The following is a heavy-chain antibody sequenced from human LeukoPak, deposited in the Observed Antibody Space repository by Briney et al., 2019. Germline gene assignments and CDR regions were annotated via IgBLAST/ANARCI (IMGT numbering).Heavy chain of an antibody. D-gene: IGHD1-26*01. CDR3: ARAPLSGTYYTDAFDI. CDR2: IYYSGST. CDR1: GGSISSSSYY. Sequence: SETLSLTCTVSGGSISSSSYYWGWVRQPPGKGLEWIGSIYYSGSTYYNPSLKSRVTISVDTSKNQFSLKLRSVTAADTAVYFCARAPLSGTYYTDAFDIWGQGTMVTVSS. V-gene: IGHV4-39*01. J-gene: IGHJ3*02.